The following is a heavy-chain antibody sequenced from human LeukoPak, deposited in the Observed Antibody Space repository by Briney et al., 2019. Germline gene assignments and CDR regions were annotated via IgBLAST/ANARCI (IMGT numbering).Heavy chain of an antibody. CDR3: ASHWGGY. D-gene: IGHD3-16*01. CDR1: GFTVSTNY. CDR2: IYDSGTI. V-gene: IGHV3-53*01. J-gene: IGHJ4*02. Sequence: GGSLRLSFAASGFTVSTNYMSWDRQAPGKGLEWVSIIYDSGTIHYADSVKGRFTISRDNLKNTLYLQMNSLRAEDTAVYYCASHWGGYWGQGTLVTVSS.